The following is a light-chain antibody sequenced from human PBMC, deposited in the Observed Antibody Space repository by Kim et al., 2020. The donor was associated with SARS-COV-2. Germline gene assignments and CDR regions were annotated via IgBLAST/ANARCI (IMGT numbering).Light chain of an antibody. CDR3: QQYNNWPPLT. Sequence: EIVMTQSPATLSVSPGERATLSCRASQSVSSNLAWYQQKPGQAPRLLIYGASTRATGIPARFSGSGSGTEVTLTISSLQSEDFAVYYCQQYNNWPPLTFGGGTKLEI. J-gene: IGKJ4*01. CDR2: GAS. CDR1: QSVSSN. V-gene: IGKV3-15*01.